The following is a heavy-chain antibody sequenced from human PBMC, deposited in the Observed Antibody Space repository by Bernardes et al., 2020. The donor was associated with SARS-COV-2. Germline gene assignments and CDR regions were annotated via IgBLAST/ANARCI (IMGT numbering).Heavy chain of an antibody. J-gene: IGHJ4*02. V-gene: IGHV3-74*01. CDR3: SRDTFGAKDF. Sequence: GGSLRLSCAASGFTVSSEWMHWVRQAPGKGLVWVSRIDPSGTIINHADSVKGRFTIYRGNAENTLYLQMNSLRAGDTAVYYCSRDTFGAKDFWGQGTLVTVSS. CDR1: GFTVSSEW. CDR2: IDPSGTII. D-gene: IGHD3-16*01.